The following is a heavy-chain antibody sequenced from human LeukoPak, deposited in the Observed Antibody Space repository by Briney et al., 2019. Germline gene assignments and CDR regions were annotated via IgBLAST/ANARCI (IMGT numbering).Heavy chain of an antibody. V-gene: IGHV4-34*01. CDR2: INHSGST. Sequence: SETLSLTCAVDGGSFSGYYWSWIRQPPGKGLEWIGEINHSGSTNYNPSLKSRVTISIDTSKNQFSLKLISVTAADTAVYYCARLPIVVRPAAMSGADYRGRGTLVIVSS. J-gene: IGHJ4*02. D-gene: IGHD2-2*01. CDR3: ARLPIVVRPAAMSGADY. CDR1: GGSFSGYY.